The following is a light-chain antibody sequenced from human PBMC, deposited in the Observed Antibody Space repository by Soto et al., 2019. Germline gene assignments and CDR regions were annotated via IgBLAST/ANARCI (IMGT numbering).Light chain of an antibody. J-gene: IGKJ1*01. Sequence: EIVLTQSPATLSASPGERATLSCRASQTVGVRLAWYQHKPGQAPRLLIYEASNRAAGIPGRFSGSGSGTDFTLTITSLEXXXXAFYYCHQRQRWPRTFGQGTKVEIK. CDR3: HQRQRWPRT. CDR2: EAS. V-gene: IGKV3-11*01. CDR1: QTVGVR.